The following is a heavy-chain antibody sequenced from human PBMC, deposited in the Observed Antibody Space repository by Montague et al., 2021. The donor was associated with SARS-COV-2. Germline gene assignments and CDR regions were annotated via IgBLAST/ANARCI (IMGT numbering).Heavy chain of an antibody. CDR2: INSDGSST. CDR3: ARDRFWGVVPFDP. Sequence: SLRFSCAASGFTFSSYWMHWVRQAPGKGLVWVSRINSDGSSTSYADSVKGRFTISRDNAKNTLYLQMNSLRAEDTAVYYCARDRFWGVVPFDPWGQGTLVTVSS. V-gene: IGHV3-74*01. D-gene: IGHD3-3*01. J-gene: IGHJ5*02. CDR1: GFTFSSYW.